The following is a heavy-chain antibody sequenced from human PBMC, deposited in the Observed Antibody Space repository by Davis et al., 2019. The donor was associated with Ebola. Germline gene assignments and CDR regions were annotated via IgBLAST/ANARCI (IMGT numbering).Heavy chain of an antibody. CDR1: GGSTISSSSY. CDR2: IYYSGIT. J-gene: IGHJ6*04. Sequence: SETLSLTCTVSGGSTISSSSYWGWIRQPPRKGLEWIGSIYYSGITYYNPSLKSRVTISVDTSKNQFSLKLSAVTAADTAVYYCARQVLNYYYGMDVWGKGTTVTVSS. V-gene: IGHV4-39*01. CDR3: ARQVLNYYYGMDV.